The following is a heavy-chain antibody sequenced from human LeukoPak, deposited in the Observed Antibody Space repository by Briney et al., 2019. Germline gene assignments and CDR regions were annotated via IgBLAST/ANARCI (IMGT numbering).Heavy chain of an antibody. CDR1: GYTFTGYY. V-gene: IGHV1-46*01. Sequence: ASVKVSCKASGYTFTGYYMHWVRQAPGQGLEWMGIINPSGGSTSYAQKFQGRVTMTRDMSTSTVYMELSSLRSEDTAVYYCARDPNSGSYSGAFDIWGQGTMVTVSS. J-gene: IGHJ3*02. CDR3: ARDPNSGSYSGAFDI. CDR2: INPSGGST. D-gene: IGHD1-26*01.